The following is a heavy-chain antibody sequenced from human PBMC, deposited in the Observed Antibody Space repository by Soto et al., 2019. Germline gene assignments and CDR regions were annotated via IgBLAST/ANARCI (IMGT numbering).Heavy chain of an antibody. V-gene: IGHV3-48*02. CDR3: ARLGYCSSATCKYYFYYYGMDV. Sequence: EVQLVESGGGLVKPGGSLRLSCAASGFSFSDYSMNWVRQAPGKGLEWVSFISGRGTTTYYADSVKGRFTVSRDNAKNSLSLEVNSLRDEDTAVYYCARLGYCSSATCKYYFYYYGMDVWGQGTTVTVSS. D-gene: IGHD2-2*01. CDR1: GFSFSDYS. CDR2: ISGRGTTT. J-gene: IGHJ6*02.